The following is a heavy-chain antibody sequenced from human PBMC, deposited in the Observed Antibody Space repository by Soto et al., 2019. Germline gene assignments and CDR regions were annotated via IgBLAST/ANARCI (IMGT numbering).Heavy chain of an antibody. CDR3: AVLRRYSYGGYYGMDV. V-gene: IGHV5-51*01. J-gene: IGHJ6*02. D-gene: IGHD5-18*01. CDR1: GYSFTSYW. CDR2: IYPGDSDT. Sequence: PGESLKISCKGSGYSFTSYWIGWVRQMPGKGLEWMGIIYPGDSDTRYSPSFQGQVTISADKSISTAYLQWSSLKASDTAMYYCAVLRRYSYGGYYGMDVWGQGTTVTVSS.